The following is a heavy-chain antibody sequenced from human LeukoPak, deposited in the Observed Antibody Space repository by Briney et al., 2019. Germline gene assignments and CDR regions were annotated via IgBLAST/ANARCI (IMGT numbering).Heavy chain of an antibody. CDR3: GRQDGSGTYYFDY. CDR2: NYPGDSDT. V-gene: IGHV5-51*01. Sequence: GESLKISCKCSGNSFTSYWIGWVRPMPGKGLEWMGINYPGDSDTRYSPSFQGQVTISADKSISTAYLQWSSLKASDTAMYYCGRQDGSGTYYFDYWGQGTLVTVSS. CDR1: GNSFTSYW. J-gene: IGHJ4*02. D-gene: IGHD3-10*01.